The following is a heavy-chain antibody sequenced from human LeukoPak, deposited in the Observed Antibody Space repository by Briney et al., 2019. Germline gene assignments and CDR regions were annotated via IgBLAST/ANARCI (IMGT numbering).Heavy chain of an antibody. CDR3: ARRYSSGWYHFDY. Sequence: PSVTLSLTCAVYGGSFSGYYWSWIRQAPGKGLEWIGEINHSGSTNYNPSLKSRVTISVDTSKNQFSLKLSSVTAADTAVSYCARRYSSGWYHFDYWGQGTLVTVSS. CDR1: GGSFSGYY. V-gene: IGHV4-34*01. J-gene: IGHJ4*02. CDR2: INHSGST. D-gene: IGHD6-19*01.